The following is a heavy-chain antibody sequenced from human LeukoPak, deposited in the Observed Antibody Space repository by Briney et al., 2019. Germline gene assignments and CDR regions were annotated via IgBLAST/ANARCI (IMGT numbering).Heavy chain of an antibody. J-gene: IGHJ5*02. CDR3: ARDPSAVPTAVNWFDP. CDR2: ISSTSSYI. V-gene: IGHV3-21*06. D-gene: IGHD2-2*01. CDR1: GFTFSNYA. Sequence: GGSLRLSCAASGFTFSNYAMTWVRQAPGKGLEWVSSISSTSSYIYYTDSVKGRFTISRDNAKNSLYLQMNSLRAEDTAVYYCARDPSAVPTAVNWFDPWGQGTLVTVSS.